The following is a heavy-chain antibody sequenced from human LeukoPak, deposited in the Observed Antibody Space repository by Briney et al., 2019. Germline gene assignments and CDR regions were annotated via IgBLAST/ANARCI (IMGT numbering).Heavy chain of an antibody. J-gene: IGHJ5*02. CDR1: GGTFSSYA. D-gene: IGHD6-13*01. CDR3: ARVHSSHKANWFDP. V-gene: IGHV1-69*05. CDR2: IIRIFGTA. Sequence: ASVKVSCKASGGTFSSYAISWVRHAPGQGLEWRGGIIRIFGTANYAQKFKGRVTITTDESTSTAYMELSSLRSEDTAVYYCARVHSSHKANWFDPWGQGTLVTVSS.